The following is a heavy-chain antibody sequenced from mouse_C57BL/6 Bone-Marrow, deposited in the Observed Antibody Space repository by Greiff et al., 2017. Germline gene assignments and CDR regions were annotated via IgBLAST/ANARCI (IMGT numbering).Heavy chain of an antibody. CDR2: IRLKSDNYAT. Sequence: EVNVVESGGGLVQPGGSMKLSCVASGFTFSNYWMNWVRQSPEQGLEWVAQIRLKSDNYATHYAESVKGRFTISRDYSKSSVYLQMNNLRAEDAGIYYCTGDHWEGYFDVWGTGTTVTVSS. J-gene: IGHJ1*03. D-gene: IGHD4-1*01. CDR1: GFTFSNYW. V-gene: IGHV6-3*01. CDR3: TGDHWEGYFDV.